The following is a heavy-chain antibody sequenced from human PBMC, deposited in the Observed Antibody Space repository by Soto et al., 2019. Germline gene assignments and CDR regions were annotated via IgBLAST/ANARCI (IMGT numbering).Heavy chain of an antibody. D-gene: IGHD6-19*01. V-gene: IGHV4-61*08. CDR3: TREQSDDNYFAP. CDR2: IYYSGGT. Sequence: SETLSLTCFVSGAALSSGGYFYTWVRQPPGKGLEWLGYIYYSGGTNYNHSLKSRVTISLDKSKSQFSLRLISVTAADTAVYYCTREQSDDNYFAPWGQGTLVTVSS. J-gene: IGHJ5*02. CDR1: GAALSSGGYF.